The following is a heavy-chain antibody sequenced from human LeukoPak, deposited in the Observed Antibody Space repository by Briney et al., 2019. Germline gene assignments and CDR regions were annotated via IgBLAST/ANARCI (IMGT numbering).Heavy chain of an antibody. J-gene: IGHJ6*03. V-gene: IGHV4-34*01. CDR3: ARPGRGYTATHYYYYMDV. CDR1: GGSFSGYY. D-gene: IGHD3-16*02. Sequence: PSETLSFTCALYGGSFSGYYWSWIRQPPGKGLKWIGEINHSGSTNYNPSLKSRVTISVDTSKNQFSLKLSSVSAADTAAYYCARPGRGYTATHYYYYMDVWGKGTTVTVSS. CDR2: INHSGST.